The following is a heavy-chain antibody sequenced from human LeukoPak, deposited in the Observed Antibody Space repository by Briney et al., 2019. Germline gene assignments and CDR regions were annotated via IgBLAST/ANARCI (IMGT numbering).Heavy chain of an antibody. CDR3: TREVDYGGNPYDY. J-gene: IGHJ4*02. Sequence: PGGSLRLSCAASGFTFSSYGMHWVRQAPGKGLEWVGFIRSKAYGGTTEYAASVKGRFTISRDDSKSIAYLQMNSLKTEDTAVYYCTREVDYGGNPYDYWGQGTLVTVSS. CDR1: GFTFSSYG. V-gene: IGHV3-49*04. CDR2: IRSKAYGGTT. D-gene: IGHD4-23*01.